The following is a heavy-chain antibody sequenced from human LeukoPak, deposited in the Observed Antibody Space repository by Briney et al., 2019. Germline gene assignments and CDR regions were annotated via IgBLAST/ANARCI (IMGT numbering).Heavy chain of an antibody. CDR3: AGRDY. V-gene: IGHV4-4*07. D-gene: IGHD1-26*01. CDR2: IYTSGST. CDR1: GDSISSYY. J-gene: IGHJ4*02. Sequence: PSETLSLTCTVSGDSISSYYWSWIRQPAGKGLEWIGVIYTSGSTSYNPSLKSRVTISVDKSKNQFSLNLRSVTAADTAVYYCAGRDYWGQGTLVTVSS.